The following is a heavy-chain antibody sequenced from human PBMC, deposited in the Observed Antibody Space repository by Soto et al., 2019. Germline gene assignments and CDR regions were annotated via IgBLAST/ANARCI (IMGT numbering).Heavy chain of an antibody. D-gene: IGHD2-15*01. V-gene: IGHV3-74*01. CDR2: INSDGSST. Sequence: GGSLRLSCAASGFTFSSYWMHWVRQAPGKGLVWVSRINSDGSSTSYADSVKGRFTISRDNAKNTLYLQMNSLRAEDTAVYYCARDRLGGSCSGGSCYSGAGMDVWGQGTTVTVSS. CDR3: ARDRLGGSCSGGSCYSGAGMDV. CDR1: GFTFSSYW. J-gene: IGHJ6*02.